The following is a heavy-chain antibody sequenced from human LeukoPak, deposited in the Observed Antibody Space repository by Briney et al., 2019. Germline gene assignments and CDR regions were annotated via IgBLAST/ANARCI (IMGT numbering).Heavy chain of an antibody. CDR1: GGTFSNYA. J-gene: IGHJ4*02. CDR3: ARGWLAETTVVTPYNY. CDR2: IIPMFGKA. D-gene: IGHD4-23*01. V-gene: IGHV1-69*13. Sequence: GASVKVSCKASGGTFSNYAINWVRQAPGQGPEWMGGIIPMFGKANYAQKFQGRVTITADESTRTAYMELSSLRSEDTAVYYCARGWLAETTVVTPYNYWGRGTLVSVSS.